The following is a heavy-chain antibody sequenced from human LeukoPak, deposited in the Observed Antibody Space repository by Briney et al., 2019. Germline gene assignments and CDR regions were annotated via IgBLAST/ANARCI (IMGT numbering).Heavy chain of an antibody. V-gene: IGHV4-59*12. CDR2: FSYSGST. CDR3: AREDIHILTGYHRRELYWYFDL. J-gene: IGHJ2*01. D-gene: IGHD3-9*01. CDR1: GGSISDYY. Sequence: ASETLSLTCTVSGGSISDYYWNWIRQPPGKGLEWIGYFSYSGSTIYNPSLKSRVTISVDTSKNQFSLKLNSVTAADTAVHYCAREDIHILTGYHRRELYWYFDLWGRGTLVTVSS.